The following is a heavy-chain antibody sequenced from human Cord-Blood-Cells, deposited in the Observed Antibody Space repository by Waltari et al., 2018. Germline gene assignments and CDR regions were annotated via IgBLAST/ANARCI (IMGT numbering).Heavy chain of an antibody. J-gene: IGHJ5*02. Sequence: QVQLVQSGAEVKKPGSSVKVSCKASGGTFSSYAISWVRQATGQGLEWMGRIIPILGIANYAQKFQGRVTITADKSTSTAYMELSSLRSEDTAVYYCAREGKYCSSTSCYNWFDPWGQGTLVTVSS. V-gene: IGHV1-69*09. CDR2: IIPILGIA. CDR3: AREGKYCSSTSCYNWFDP. CDR1: GGTFSSYA. D-gene: IGHD2-2*01.